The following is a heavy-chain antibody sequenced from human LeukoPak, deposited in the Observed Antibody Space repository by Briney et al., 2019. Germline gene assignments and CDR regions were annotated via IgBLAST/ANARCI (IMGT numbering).Heavy chain of an antibody. V-gene: IGHV3-30*02. J-gene: IGHJ4*02. D-gene: IGHD1-1*01. CDR3: AKDPGPDY. CDR2: IRYDGTEK. CDR1: GFTFSSYS. Sequence: GGSLRLSCAASGFTFSSYSMNWVRQAPGKGLEWVAFIRYDGTEKYCADSVKGRFTISRDNSKNTLYLQMNSLRAEDTAVYYCAKDPGPDYWGQGTLVTVSS.